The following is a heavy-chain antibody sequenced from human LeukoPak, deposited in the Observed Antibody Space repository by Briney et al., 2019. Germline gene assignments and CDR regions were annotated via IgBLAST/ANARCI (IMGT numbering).Heavy chain of an antibody. D-gene: IGHD6-19*01. CDR3: ARGYGPGYSSGWYSPDY. J-gene: IGHJ4*02. CDR1: GFTFSNYG. V-gene: IGHV3-33*01. Sequence: GRSLRLSCTASGFTFSNYGMHWVRQVPGKGLEWVAVIWFDGSNKYYADPVKGRFTISRDNSKNTLYLQMNSLRAEDTAVYYCARGYGPGYSSGWYSPDYWGQGALVTVSS. CDR2: IWFDGSNK.